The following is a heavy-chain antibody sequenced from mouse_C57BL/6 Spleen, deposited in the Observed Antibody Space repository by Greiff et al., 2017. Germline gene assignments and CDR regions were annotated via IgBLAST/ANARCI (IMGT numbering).Heavy chain of an antibody. V-gene: IGHV5-17*01. Sequence: EVKLMASGGGLVKPGGSLKLSCAASGFTFSDYGMHWVRQAPEKGLEWVAYISSGSSTIYYADTVKGRFTISRDNAKNTLFLQMTSLRSEDTAMYYCARRSNPAWFAYWGQGTLVTGSA. CDR2: ISSGSSTI. D-gene: IGHD2-5*01. J-gene: IGHJ3*01. CDR3: ARRSNPAWFAY. CDR1: GFTFSDYG.